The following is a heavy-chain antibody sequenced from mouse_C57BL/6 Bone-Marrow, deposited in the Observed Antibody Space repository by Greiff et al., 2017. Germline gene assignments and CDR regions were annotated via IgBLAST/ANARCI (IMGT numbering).Heavy chain of an antibody. D-gene: IGHD4-1*01. CDR2: TYWDDDK. V-gene: IGHV8-12*01. CDR3: ALPANWGFAY. J-gene: IGHJ3*01. Sequence: QVPLKESGPGLLQPSQSLSMTCSFSGFSLSTSGMGVSWNRQPSGLGLVWLAHTYWDDDKRYHPSLKSRLTISKATSRILVLLKITSVDTADTATYCCALPANWGFAYWGQGTLVTVSA. CDR1: GFSLSTSGMG.